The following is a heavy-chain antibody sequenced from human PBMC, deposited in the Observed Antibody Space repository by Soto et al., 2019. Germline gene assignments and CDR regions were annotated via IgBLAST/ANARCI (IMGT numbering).Heavy chain of an antibody. V-gene: IGHV4-39*01. D-gene: IGHD3-16*02. J-gene: IGHJ4*02. Sequence: SETLSLTCTVSGGSISSSSYYWGWIRQPPGKGLEWIGSIYYSGSTYYNPSLKSRVTISVDTSKNQFSLKLSSVTAADTAVYYCARRSRTPSMDYDYIWGSYRPGGFDYWGQGTLVTVSS. CDR1: GGSISSSSYY. CDR3: ARRSRTPSMDYDYIWGSYRPGGFDY. CDR2: IYYSGST.